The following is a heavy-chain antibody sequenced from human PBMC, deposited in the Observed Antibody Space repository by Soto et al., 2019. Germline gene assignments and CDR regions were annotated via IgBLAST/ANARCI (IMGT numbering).Heavy chain of an antibody. CDR3: AKLGGVGHGDYFYDAFDI. D-gene: IGHD4-17*01. Sequence: GGSLRLSCAASGFTFSSYAMSWVRQAPGKGLEWVSAISGSGGSTYYADSVKGRFTISRDNSKNTLYLQMNSLRAEDTAVYYCAKLGGVGHGDYFYDAFDIWGQGTMVTVSS. J-gene: IGHJ3*02. CDR1: GFTFSSYA. V-gene: IGHV3-23*01. CDR2: ISGSGGST.